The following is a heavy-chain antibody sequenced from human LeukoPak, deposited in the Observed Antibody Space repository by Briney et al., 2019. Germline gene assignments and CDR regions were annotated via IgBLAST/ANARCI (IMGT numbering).Heavy chain of an antibody. Sequence: PSETLSLNCTVSGGSISSYYWSWIRQPPGKGLEWIGYIYYSGSTNYNPSLKSRVTISVDTSKNQFSLKLSSVTAADTAVYYCARGRLIAARVAYCYYYYMDVWGKGTTVTVSS. D-gene: IGHD6-6*01. V-gene: IGHV4-59*01. CDR3: ARGRLIAARVAYCYYYYMDV. J-gene: IGHJ6*03. CDR2: IYYSGST. CDR1: GGSISSYY.